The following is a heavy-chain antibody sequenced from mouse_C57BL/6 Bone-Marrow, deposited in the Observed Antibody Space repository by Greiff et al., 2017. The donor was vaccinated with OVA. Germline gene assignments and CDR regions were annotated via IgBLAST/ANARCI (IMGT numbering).Heavy chain of an antibody. J-gene: IGHJ2*01. V-gene: IGHV1-82*01. Sequence: VQLQQSGPELVKPGASVKISCKASGYAFSSSWMNWVKQRPGQGLEWIGRIYPGDGDTNYNGKFKGKATLTADKSSSTAYMQLSSLTSEDSAVYFCARDGNYDYWGQGTTLTVSS. CDR3: ARDGNYDY. CDR2: IYPGDGDT. CDR1: GYAFSSSW. D-gene: IGHD2-1*01.